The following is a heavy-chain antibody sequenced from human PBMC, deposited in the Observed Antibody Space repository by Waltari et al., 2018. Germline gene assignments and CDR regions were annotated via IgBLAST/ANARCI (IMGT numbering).Heavy chain of an antibody. J-gene: IGHJ2*01. Sequence: LQMQESGPGLVKPSETLSLTCTVSGGSINSGSYYWGWVRQPPGKGLEWVSAISGRGGSTYYADSVKGRFTISRDNSKNTLYLQMNSLRAEDTAVYYCARLRVAAAGKPPYWYFDLWGRGTLVTVSS. CDR3: ARLRVAAAGKPPYWYFDL. CDR1: GGSINSGSYY. D-gene: IGHD6-13*01. V-gene: IGHV3-23*01. CDR2: ISGRGGST.